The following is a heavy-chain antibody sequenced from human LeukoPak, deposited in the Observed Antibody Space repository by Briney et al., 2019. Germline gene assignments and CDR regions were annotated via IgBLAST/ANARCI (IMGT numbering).Heavy chain of an antibody. V-gene: IGHV3-21*01. D-gene: IGHD3-3*01. J-gene: IGHJ3*02. CDR1: GFTFSRYR. CDR3: ARVLPQVLRFLEWSNGAFDI. CDR2: ISCSHSFI. Sequence: GGSLRLSCAPSGFTFSRYRMNCVRPAPGKGLECVSSISCSHSFIYYADSMKGRFTNSRDNAKNSMYLQMNSLRAEDTAVYYCARVLPQVLRFLEWSNGAFDIWGQGTMVTVSS.